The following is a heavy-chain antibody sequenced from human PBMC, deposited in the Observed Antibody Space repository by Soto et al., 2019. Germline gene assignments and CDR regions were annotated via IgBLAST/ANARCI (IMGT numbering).Heavy chain of an antibody. CDR1: GGTFSSYT. V-gene: IGHV1-69*08. D-gene: IGHD1-1*01. Sequence: QVQLVQSGAEVKKPGSSVKVSCKASGGTFSSYTISWVRQAPGQGLEWMGRIIPILGIANSAQNFQGRVTIAADKSTSTAYRELSRLRSEDPAVYYCERENPPRNGDYYYYMDVWGKGTTVAVSS. J-gene: IGHJ6*03. CDR3: ERENPPRNGDYYYYMDV. CDR2: IIPILGIA.